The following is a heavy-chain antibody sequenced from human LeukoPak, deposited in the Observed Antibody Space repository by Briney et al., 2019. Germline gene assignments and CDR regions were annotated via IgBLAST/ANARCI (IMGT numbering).Heavy chain of an antibody. CDR2: ISGGSPVI. Sequence: GGSLRLSCAASGFSFSMYSMNWVRQAPGKGLEWVSHISGGSPVIDYADSVNSRFTISRENAKNSLYLQMNSLRAEDTAVYYCXRGYYRVDXXGXGTXVTVSS. D-gene: IGHD2-15*01. V-gene: IGHV3-48*01. CDR3: XRGYYRVDX. J-gene: IGHJ4*02. CDR1: GFSFSMYS.